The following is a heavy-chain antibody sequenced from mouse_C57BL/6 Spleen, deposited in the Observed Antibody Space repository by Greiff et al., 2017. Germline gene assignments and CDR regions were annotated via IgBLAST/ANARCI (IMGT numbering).Heavy chain of an antibody. J-gene: IGHJ2*01. CDR3: ARDGSIDKKNYFDY. Sequence: QVQLQQPGAELVRPGSSVKLSCKASGYTFTSYWMHWVKQRPIQGLEWIGNIDPSDSETHYNQKFKDKATLTVDKSSSTAYMQLSSLTSEDSAVYYCARDGSIDKKNYFDYWGQGTTLTVSS. D-gene: IGHD1-1*01. CDR1: GYTFTSYW. CDR2: IDPSDSET. V-gene: IGHV1-52*01.